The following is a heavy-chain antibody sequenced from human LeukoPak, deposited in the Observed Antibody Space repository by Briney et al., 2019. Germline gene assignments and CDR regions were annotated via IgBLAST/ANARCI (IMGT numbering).Heavy chain of an antibody. CDR2: IIPIFGTA. Sequence: ASVKVSCKASGGTFSSYAISWVQQAPGQGLEWMGGIIPIFGTANYAQKFQGRVTITADESTSTAYMELSSLRSEDTAVYYCARDCSGGSCFDYWGQGTLVTVSS. CDR3: ARDCSGGSCFDY. J-gene: IGHJ4*02. CDR1: GGTFSSYA. V-gene: IGHV1-69*13. D-gene: IGHD2-15*01.